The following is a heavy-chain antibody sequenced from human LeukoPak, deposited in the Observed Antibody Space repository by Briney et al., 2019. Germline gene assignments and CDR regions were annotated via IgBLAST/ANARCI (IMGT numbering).Heavy chain of an antibody. CDR1: GGSISSYY. CDR2: IYYSGST. Sequence: SETLSLTCTVSGGSISSYYWSWIRQPPGKGLEWIGYIYYSGSTNYNPSLKSRVTISVDTSKNQFSLRLSSVTAAGTAVYYCARDQGLRYFDWLLSGFDYWGQGTLVTVSS. J-gene: IGHJ4*02. V-gene: IGHV4-4*08. D-gene: IGHD3-9*01. CDR3: ARDQGLRYFDWLLSGFDY.